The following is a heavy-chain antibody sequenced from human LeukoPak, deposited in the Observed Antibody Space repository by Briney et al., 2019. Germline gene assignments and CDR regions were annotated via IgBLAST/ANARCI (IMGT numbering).Heavy chain of an antibody. CDR3: ARQYGYNYGHIDY. D-gene: IGHD5-18*01. Sequence: PSEPLSLTCCVSGDSISSGSVYWGWVRQPPGKGLEWIGSIYYTGGAYRSPSLKSRVTTSVDRSKNQFSLKLNSVTAADTAVYYCARQYGYNYGHIDYWGQGTLVTVSS. V-gene: IGHV4-39*01. CDR2: IYYTGGA. J-gene: IGHJ4*02. CDR1: GDSISSGSVY.